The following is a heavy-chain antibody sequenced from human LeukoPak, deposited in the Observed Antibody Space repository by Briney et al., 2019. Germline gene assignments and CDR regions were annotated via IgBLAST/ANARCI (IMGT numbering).Heavy chain of an antibody. D-gene: IGHD2-2*01. Sequence: GGSLRLSCAASGFTFSGYWMQWVRQAPGKGLMWVSLISTDGKSTRYAESVKGRFTISRDNAKNALYLQMDILRVEDTALYFCVRDYQFIQEVWGQGTTVTVSS. J-gene: IGHJ6*02. CDR3: VRDYQFIQEV. CDR1: GFTFSGYW. CDR2: ISTDGKST. V-gene: IGHV3-74*01.